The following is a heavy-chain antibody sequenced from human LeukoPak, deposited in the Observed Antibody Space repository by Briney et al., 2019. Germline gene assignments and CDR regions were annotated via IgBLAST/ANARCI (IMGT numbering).Heavy chain of an antibody. D-gene: IGHD1-26*01. V-gene: IGHV3-23*01. CDR2: ISTGGGTT. Sequence: GGSLRLSCTASGFTFSSHAMSWVRQAPGKGLEWVSGISTGGGTTYYADSVKGRFTISRDNSRNTLYLQMNSLRAEDTAVYYCAKETSSGNFVTIDCWGQGTLVTVSS. CDR1: GFTFSSHA. J-gene: IGHJ4*02. CDR3: AKETSSGNFVTIDC.